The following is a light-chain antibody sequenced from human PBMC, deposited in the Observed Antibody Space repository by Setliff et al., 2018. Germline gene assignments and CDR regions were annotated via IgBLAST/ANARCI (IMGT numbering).Light chain of an antibody. CDR2: WAS. J-gene: IGKJ4*01. CDR1: QSVLYSSNNYNC. CDR3: QQYYSAPPT. V-gene: IGKV4-1*01. Sequence: DIVMTQSPDSLAVSLGERATINCKSSQSVLYSSNNYNCLAWYRQKPGQPPRLLIYWASTRESGVPDRFSASGSGTDFTLTISSLQAEDVAVYYCQQYYSAPPTFGGGTKVDIK.